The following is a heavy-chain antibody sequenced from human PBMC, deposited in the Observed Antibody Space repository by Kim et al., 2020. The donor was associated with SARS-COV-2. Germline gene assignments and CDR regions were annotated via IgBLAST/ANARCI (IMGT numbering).Heavy chain of an antibody. J-gene: IGHJ3*02. CDR3: ARDSVAAGTGAFDI. V-gene: IGHV4-31*02. Sequence: NPSLKSRVTISVDTSKNQFSLKLSSVTAADTAVYYCARDSVAAGTGAFDIWGQGTMVTVSS. D-gene: IGHD6-13*01.